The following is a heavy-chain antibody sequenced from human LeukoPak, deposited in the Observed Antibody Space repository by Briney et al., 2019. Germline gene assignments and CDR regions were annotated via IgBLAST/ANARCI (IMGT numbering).Heavy chain of an antibody. Sequence: GGSLRLSCTASGFRFGGYSIHWVRQAPGKGLEWLSYISVSGTIHADSVMGRVTVSRDNAKNSLYLQMNSLRAEDTAVYYCARIRGSTLAISYMDVWGKGTTVTLSS. D-gene: IGHD2-21*01. CDR1: GFRFGGYS. CDR3: ARIRGSTLAISYMDV. CDR2: ISVSGT. V-gene: IGHV3-48*04. J-gene: IGHJ6*03.